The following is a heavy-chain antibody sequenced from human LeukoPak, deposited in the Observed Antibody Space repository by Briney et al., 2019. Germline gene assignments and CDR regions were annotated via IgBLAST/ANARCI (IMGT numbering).Heavy chain of an antibody. Sequence: GESLKISCKGSGYSFTSYWIGWVRQWPGKGLEWMGLLYPGDSDTRYSPSFQGQVTISADKSISTAYLQWSSLKASDTAMYYCASRPDILTGYYANDAFDIWGQGTMVTVCS. CDR3: ASRPDILTGYYANDAFDI. D-gene: IGHD3-9*01. J-gene: IGHJ3*02. CDR2: LYPGDSDT. CDR1: GYSFTSYW. V-gene: IGHV5-51*01.